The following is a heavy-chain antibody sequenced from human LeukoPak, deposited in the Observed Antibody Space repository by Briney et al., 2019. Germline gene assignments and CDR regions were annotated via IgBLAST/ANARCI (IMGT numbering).Heavy chain of an antibody. CDR2: IIPIFGTT. D-gene: IGHD1-26*01. V-gene: IGHV1-69*01. CDR3: ARGSGSYYFYYFQY. J-gene: IGHJ4*02. Sequence: SVKVSCKASGGTFSRNAISWVRQAPGPGLEWMGGIIPIFGTTNYAQKFQGRVTITADESTSTAYMELSSLKSDDTAVYYCARGSGSYYFYYFQYWGQGTLVTVSS. CDR1: GGTFSRNA.